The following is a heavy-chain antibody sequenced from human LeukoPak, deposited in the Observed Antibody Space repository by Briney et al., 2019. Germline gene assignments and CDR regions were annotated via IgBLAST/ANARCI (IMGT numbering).Heavy chain of an antibody. CDR2: IYHSGST. CDR1: GGSISSGGYS. Sequence: SETLSLTCAVSGGSISSGGYSWSWIRQPPGKGLEWIGYIYHSGSTYYSPSLKSRVTISVDRSKNQFSLKLSSVTAADTAVYYCARVAMGNYFDYWGQGTLVTVSS. V-gene: IGHV4-30-2*01. D-gene: IGHD2-2*01. CDR3: ARVAMGNYFDY. J-gene: IGHJ4*02.